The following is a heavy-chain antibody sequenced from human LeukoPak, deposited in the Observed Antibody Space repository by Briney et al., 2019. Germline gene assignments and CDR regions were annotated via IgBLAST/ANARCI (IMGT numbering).Heavy chain of an antibody. V-gene: IGHV3-21*01. CDR2: ISSSSSYI. D-gene: IGHD5-18*01. CDR1: GFTFSSYS. CDR3: ARDQLDTAMVPDY. Sequence: PGGSLRLSCAASGFTFSSYSMNWVRQAPGKGLEWISSISSSSSYIYYADSVEGRFTISRDNAKNSLYLQMNSLRAEDTAVYYCARDQLDTAMVPDYWGQGTLVTVSS. J-gene: IGHJ4*02.